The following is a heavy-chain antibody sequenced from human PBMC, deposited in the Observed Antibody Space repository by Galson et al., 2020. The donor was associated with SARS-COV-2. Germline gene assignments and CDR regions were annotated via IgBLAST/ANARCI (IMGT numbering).Heavy chain of an antibody. CDR1: GFTFSSYG. CDR2: ISYDGSNK. J-gene: IGHJ6*02. V-gene: IGHV3-30*03. CDR3: AREGSWELPSDGMDV. Sequence: GGSLRLSCAASGFTFSSYGMHWVRQAPGKGLEWVAVISYDGSNKYYADSVKGRFTISRDNSKNTLYLQMNSLRAEDTAVYYCAREGSWELPSDGMDVWGQGTTVTVSS. D-gene: IGHD1-26*01.